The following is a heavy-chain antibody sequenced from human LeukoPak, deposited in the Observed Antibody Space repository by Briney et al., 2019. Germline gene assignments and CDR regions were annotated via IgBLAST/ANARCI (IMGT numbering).Heavy chain of an antibody. D-gene: IGHD5-12*01. CDR2: IYSDASST. CDR1: GFTFSSYW. J-gene: IGHJ4*02. Sequence: GGSLRLSCAASGFTFSSYWMHWVRQAPGKGLVWVSRIYSDASSTIYADSVKGRFTISRDNAKNTLYLQMNSLRAEDTAVYYCARSSPGATITEFDYWGQGTLVTVSS. CDR3: ARSSPGATITEFDY. V-gene: IGHV3-74*01.